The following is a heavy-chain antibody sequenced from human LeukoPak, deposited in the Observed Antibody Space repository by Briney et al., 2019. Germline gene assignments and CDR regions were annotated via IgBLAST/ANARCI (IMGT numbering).Heavy chain of an antibody. Sequence: TPSETLSLTCTVSGGSISSSSYYWGWIRQPPGKGLEWIGSIYYSGITYYNPSLKSRVTISVDTSKNQFSLKLSSVTAADTAVYYCARGTPKGPLGRAFDIWGQGTMVTVSS. CDR1: GGSISSSSYY. CDR3: ARGTPKGPLGRAFDI. V-gene: IGHV4-39*01. J-gene: IGHJ3*02. D-gene: IGHD1-7*01. CDR2: IYYSGIT.